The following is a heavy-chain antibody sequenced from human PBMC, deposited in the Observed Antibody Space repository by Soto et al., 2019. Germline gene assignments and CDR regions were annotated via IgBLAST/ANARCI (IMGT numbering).Heavy chain of an antibody. Sequence: QVQLVQSGAEVKKPGSSVKVSCKASGGTFSSYTISWVRQAPGQGLEWMGRIIPILGIANYAQKFQGRVTITADKSPSTAYMELSRLRSEDRAVYYCASLATVTPHYDGMDVWGQGTTVTVSS. CDR2: IIPILGIA. V-gene: IGHV1-69*02. D-gene: IGHD4-17*01. CDR1: GGTFSSYT. CDR3: ASLATVTPHYDGMDV. J-gene: IGHJ6*02.